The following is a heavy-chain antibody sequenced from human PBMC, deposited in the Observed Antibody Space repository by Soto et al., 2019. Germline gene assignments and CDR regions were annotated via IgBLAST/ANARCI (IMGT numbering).Heavy chain of an antibody. CDR1: GFTFSSYV. V-gene: IGHV3-30-3*01. D-gene: IGHD2-15*01. CDR3: ARAGCDGGSCYTLVGLRYGMDV. Sequence: QVQLVESGGGVVQPGRSLRLSCAASGFTFSSYVMYWVRQAPGKGLEWVAVISYDGNNKYYADSVKGRVTISRDNSKNTLYLPMNSLRAEDTAVYYCARAGCDGGSCYTLVGLRYGMDVWGQGTTVTVSS. CDR2: ISYDGNNK. J-gene: IGHJ6*02.